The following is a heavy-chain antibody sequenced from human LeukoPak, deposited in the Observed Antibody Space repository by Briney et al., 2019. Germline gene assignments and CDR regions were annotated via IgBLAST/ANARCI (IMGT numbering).Heavy chain of an antibody. D-gene: IGHD2-2*01. J-gene: IGHJ5*02. Sequence: SVKVSCKASGGTFSSYTISWVRQAPGQGLEWMGRIIPILGVANYAQKFQGRVTITADKSTSTAYMELSSLRSEDTAVYYCAGEGTGWPNWFDPWGQGTLVTVSS. CDR3: AGEGTGWPNWFDP. CDR1: GGTFSSYT. V-gene: IGHV1-69*04. CDR2: IIPILGVA.